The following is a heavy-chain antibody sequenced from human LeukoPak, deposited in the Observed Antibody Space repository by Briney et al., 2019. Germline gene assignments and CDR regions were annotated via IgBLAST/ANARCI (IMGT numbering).Heavy chain of an antibody. D-gene: IGHD3-22*01. V-gene: IGHV3-21*01. Sequence: SVKGRFTISRDNAKKSLYLQMNSLRAEDTAVYYCARGRYDSSGYYSIFGYWGQGTLVTVSS. J-gene: IGHJ4*02. CDR3: ARGRYDSSGYYSIFGY.